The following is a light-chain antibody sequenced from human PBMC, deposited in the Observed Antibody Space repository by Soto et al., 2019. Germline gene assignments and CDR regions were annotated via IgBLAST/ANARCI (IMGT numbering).Light chain of an antibody. V-gene: IGKV1-5*01. CDR2: DAS. CDR3: QQYNCYSPWT. Sequence: DIQMTQSPSTLSASVGDRVTITCRASQNVNKWLAWFQQKPGKVPKLLIFDASTLQTGVPSRFGGGGSGTEFTLTISGLQPDDFATYYCQQYNCYSPWTFGPGTTVDIK. J-gene: IGKJ1*01. CDR1: QNVNKW.